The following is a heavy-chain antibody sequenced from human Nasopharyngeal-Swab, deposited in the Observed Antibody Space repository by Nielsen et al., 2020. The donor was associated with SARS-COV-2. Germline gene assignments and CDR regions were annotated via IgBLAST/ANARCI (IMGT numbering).Heavy chain of an antibody. CDR1: GGSFSGYY. CDR3: ARESGRGGNMEYYFDY. J-gene: IGHJ4*02. CDR2: IYYSGST. V-gene: IGHV4-31*11. Sequence: LRLSCAVYGGSFSGYYWSWIRQHPGKGLEWIGYIYYSGSTYYNPSLKSRVTISVDTSKNQFSLKLSSVTAADTAVYYCARESGRGGNMEYYFDYWGQGTLVTVSS. D-gene: IGHD4-23*01.